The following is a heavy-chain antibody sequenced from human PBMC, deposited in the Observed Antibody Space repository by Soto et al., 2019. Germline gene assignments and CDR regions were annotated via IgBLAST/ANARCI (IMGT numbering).Heavy chain of an antibody. Sequence: ASVKVSCKASGFTFTSSAVQWVRQARGQRLEWIGWIVVGSGNTNYAQKFQERVTITRDMSTSTAYMELSSLRSEDTAVYYFAADRVLGQLGYGMDVWGQGTTVTVSS. CDR1: GFTFTSSA. CDR2: IVVGSGNT. CDR3: AADRVLGQLGYGMDV. V-gene: IGHV1-58*01. J-gene: IGHJ6*02. D-gene: IGHD6-6*01.